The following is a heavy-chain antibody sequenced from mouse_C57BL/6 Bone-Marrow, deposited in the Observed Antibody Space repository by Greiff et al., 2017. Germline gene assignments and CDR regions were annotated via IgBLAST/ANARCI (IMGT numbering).Heavy chain of an antibody. CDR2: MHPNGGSP. V-gene: IGHV1-64*01. Sequence: QVQLQQPGAELVKPGASVKLSCKASGYTFTNYWMHWVKQRPGQGLDWIGMMHPNGGSPDYNEKFKSEATLSVDKSSRIAYMELSSLTSEDSAVYYCARSYDYDDYTMDYWGQGTSVTVSS. D-gene: IGHD2-4*01. CDR1: GYTFTNYW. CDR3: ARSYDYDDYTMDY. J-gene: IGHJ4*01.